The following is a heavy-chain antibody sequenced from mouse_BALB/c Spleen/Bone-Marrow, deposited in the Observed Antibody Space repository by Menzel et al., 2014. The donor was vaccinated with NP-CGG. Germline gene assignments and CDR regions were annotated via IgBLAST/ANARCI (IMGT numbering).Heavy chain of an antibody. CDR1: GFSLTSYG. CDR3: ARSHYPYYFDY. V-gene: IGHV2-9*02. Sequence: QVQLQQPGPGLVAPSQSLSITCTVSGFSLTSYGVHWVRQPPGKGLEWLGVICAYGSTNYYSALMSRLSISKDNSKSQVFLKMNSLQTDDTAMYYCARSHYPYYFDYWGQGTTLTVSS. J-gene: IGHJ2*01. CDR2: ICAYGST. D-gene: IGHD1-2*01.